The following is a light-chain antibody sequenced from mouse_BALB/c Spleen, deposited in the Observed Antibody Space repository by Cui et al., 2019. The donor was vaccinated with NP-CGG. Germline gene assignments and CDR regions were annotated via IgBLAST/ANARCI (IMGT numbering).Light chain of an antibody. CDR1: TGAVTTSNY. V-gene: IGLV1*01. Sequence: QAVVTQESALTTSPGETVTLTCRSSTGAVTTSNYANWVQEKSEHLFTGLIGGTNNRAPSVPARFSGSLIGDKAALTITGAQTEDEAIYFCALWYSNHWVFGGGTKLTVL. J-gene: IGLJ1*01. CDR2: GTN. CDR3: ALWYSNHWV.